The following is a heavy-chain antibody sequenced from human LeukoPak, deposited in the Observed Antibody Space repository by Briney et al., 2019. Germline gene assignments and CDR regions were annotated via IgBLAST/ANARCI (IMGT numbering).Heavy chain of an antibody. D-gene: IGHD5-12*01. CDR3: ARERYTAYGNFDY. J-gene: IGHJ4*02. CDR2: INPNSGDT. CDR1: AYTFTNHP. Sequence: ASVTVSFKSSAYTFTNHPMHWVRQAPGQGLEWMGWINPNSGDTNYVQKFQGRVTMTRDPSISTAYMEMSGLRADDTAVYYCARERYTAYGNFDYWGQGTQVTVSS. V-gene: IGHV1-2*02.